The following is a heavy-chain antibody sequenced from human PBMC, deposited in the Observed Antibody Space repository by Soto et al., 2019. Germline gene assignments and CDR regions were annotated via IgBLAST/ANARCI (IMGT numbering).Heavy chain of an antibody. Sequence: QVQLQESGPGLVKPSQTLSLTCTVSGGSISSGGYYWSWIRQHPGKGLEWIGYIYYSGSTYYNPSLKSRVTISVDTSKNQCSLKLSSVTAADTAVYYCARVDYYDSSGYHDTWYFDLWGRGTLVTVSS. CDR1: GGSISSGGYY. D-gene: IGHD3-22*01. V-gene: IGHV4-31*03. CDR3: ARVDYYDSSGYHDTWYFDL. J-gene: IGHJ2*01. CDR2: IYYSGST.